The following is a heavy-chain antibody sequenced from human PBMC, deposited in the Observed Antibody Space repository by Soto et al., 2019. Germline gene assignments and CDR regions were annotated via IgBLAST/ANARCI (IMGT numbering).Heavy chain of an antibody. J-gene: IGHJ4*02. CDR1: GASVSSVDYY. CDR3: ARDGSGSSPPL. Sequence: QVQLQESGPGLVKPSQTLSLTCSVSGASVSSVDYYWSWIRQPPGKGLEWIGYIYYGGSTYYNPSLGTRIFISIDTSKNQFSLNLTSLTAADTAVYYCARDGSGSSPPLRGQGTLVTVSS. V-gene: IGHV4-30-4*01. CDR2: IYYGGST. D-gene: IGHD3-10*01.